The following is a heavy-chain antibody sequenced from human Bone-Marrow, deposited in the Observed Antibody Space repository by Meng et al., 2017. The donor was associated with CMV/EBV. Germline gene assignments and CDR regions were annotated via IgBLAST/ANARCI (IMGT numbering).Heavy chain of an antibody. J-gene: IGHJ4*02. CDR2: ISWNSGSI. Sequence: GGSLRLSCAASGFTFDDYAMHWVRQAPGKGLEWVSGISWNSGSIGYADSVKGRFTISRDNSKNSLYLQMNSLRAEDTALYYCAKAGGSWGGEVNYWGQGTLVTVSS. CDR1: GFTFDDYA. V-gene: IGHV3-9*01. CDR3: AKAGGSWGGEVNY. D-gene: IGHD3-16*01.